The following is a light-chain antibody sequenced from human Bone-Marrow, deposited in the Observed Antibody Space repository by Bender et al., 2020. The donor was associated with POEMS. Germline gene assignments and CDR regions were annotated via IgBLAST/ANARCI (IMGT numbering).Light chain of an antibody. J-gene: IGLJ3*02. V-gene: IGLV2-23*01. CDR1: ISDVGSYNL. CDR2: EDN. CDR3: CSYTNTYSWV. Sequence: QSALTQPASVSGSPGQSITISCTGTISDVGSYNLVSWYQHHPGTAPELMIYEDNKRPSGVSNRFSGSKSGNTASLTISGLRAEDEATYYCCSYTNTYSWVFGGGTKLNVL.